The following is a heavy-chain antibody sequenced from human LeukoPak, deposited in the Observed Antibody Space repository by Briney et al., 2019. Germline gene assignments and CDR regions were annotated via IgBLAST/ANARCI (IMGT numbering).Heavy chain of an antibody. D-gene: IGHD2-2*01. CDR2: ISSSSSTI. CDR3: ARVGDCSSTSCYNYYYYYMDV. V-gene: IGHV3-48*01. Sequence: GGSLRLSCAASGFTFSSYSMNWVRQAPGKGLEWVSYISSSSSTIYYADSVKGRFTISRDNAKNSLYLQTNSLRAEDTAVYYCARVGDCSSTSCYNYYYYYMDVWGKGTTVTVSS. CDR1: GFTFSSYS. J-gene: IGHJ6*03.